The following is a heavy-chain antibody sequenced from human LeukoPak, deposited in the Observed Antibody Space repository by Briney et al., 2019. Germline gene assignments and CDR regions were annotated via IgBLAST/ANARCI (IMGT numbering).Heavy chain of an antibody. D-gene: IGHD5-24*01. V-gene: IGHV1-46*01. CDR2: INPTDGGT. CDR1: GYTFTKYY. CDR3: ARRHPGDDYNYWTGFYFDY. J-gene: IGHJ4*02. Sequence: ASVKVSCKASGYTFTKYYIHWVRQAPGQGFEWVGIINPTDGGTTYAQNFQGRVSMTRDTSTSTVYMELSSLRSEDTAVYYCARRHPGDDYNYWTGFYFDYWGQGTLVTVSS.